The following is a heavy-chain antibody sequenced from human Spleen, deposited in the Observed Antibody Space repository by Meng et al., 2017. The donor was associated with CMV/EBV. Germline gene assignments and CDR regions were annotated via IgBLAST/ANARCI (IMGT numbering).Heavy chain of an antibody. CDR3: ARQKKNRGYFDY. CDR2: IYPADSTT. Sequence: SQCSGSSFPDSLVAWVRQMPGKGREWMGIIYPADSTTRYSPSFQGQVTISADKSMTTAYLQWSSLKASDSATYYCARQKKNRGYFDYWGQGTLVTVSS. CDR1: GSSFPDSL. D-gene: IGHD3-10*01. V-gene: IGHV5-51*01. J-gene: IGHJ4*02.